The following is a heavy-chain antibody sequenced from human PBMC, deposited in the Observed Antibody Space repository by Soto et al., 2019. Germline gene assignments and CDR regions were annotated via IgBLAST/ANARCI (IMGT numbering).Heavy chain of an antibody. D-gene: IGHD3-22*01. V-gene: IGHV4-34*01. J-gene: IGHJ6*02. CDR1: GGSFSGYY. CDR3: ARGRSYYYDSSGYLSPGYYYYGMDV. Sequence: QVQLQQWGAGLLKPSETLSLTCAVYGGSFSGYYWSWIRQPPGKGLEWIGEINHSGSTNYNPSLKSRVTISVDTSKNQFSLKLSSVTAADTAVYYCARGRSYYYDSSGYLSPGYYYYGMDVWGQGTTVTVSS. CDR2: INHSGST.